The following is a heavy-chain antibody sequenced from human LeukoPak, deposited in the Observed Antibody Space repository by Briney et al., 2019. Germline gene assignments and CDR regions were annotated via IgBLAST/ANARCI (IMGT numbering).Heavy chain of an antibody. CDR1: GFSFSRAW. D-gene: IGHD3-10*01. CDR3: TTVTLRPVGL. Sequence: GGSLRLSCAASGFSFSRAWMSWVRQAPGKGLEWVGRIKSKSDGGTTDYAAPVKGRFTISRDDSKNTLFLQVNILKIEDTAVYYCTTVTLRPVGLWGQGTLVTVSS. J-gene: IGHJ4*02. CDR2: IKSKSDGGTT. V-gene: IGHV3-15*05.